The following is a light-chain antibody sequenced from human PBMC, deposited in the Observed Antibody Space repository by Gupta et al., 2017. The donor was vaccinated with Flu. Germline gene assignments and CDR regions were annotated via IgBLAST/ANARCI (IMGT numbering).Light chain of an antibody. CDR2: AAS. CDR3: QQSYSTAWT. J-gene: IGKJ1*01. V-gene: IGKV1-39*01. Sequence: DTQMTQSPSSLSASVGDRVTITCRASQGISSFLNWYQQKPGKAPNLLIYAASSLQSGVPSRFSGSGSGTDFTLTISSLQPEDFATYYCQQSYSTAWTFGQGSKVEI. CDR1: QGISSF.